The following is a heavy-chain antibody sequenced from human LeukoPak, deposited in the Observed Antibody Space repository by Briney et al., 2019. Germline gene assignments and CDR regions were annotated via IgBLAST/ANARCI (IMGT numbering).Heavy chain of an antibody. D-gene: IGHD3-22*01. Sequence: GGSLRLSCAASGFTVSSNYMSWVRQAPGKGLEWVSLIYSGGDTYYADSVKGRFTISRDNSKNTLYLQMNNLRADDTAVYYCAREKVDSMDVWGKGTTVTVSS. J-gene: IGHJ6*03. CDR2: IYSGGDT. CDR3: AREKVDSMDV. CDR1: GFTVSSNY. V-gene: IGHV3-66*02.